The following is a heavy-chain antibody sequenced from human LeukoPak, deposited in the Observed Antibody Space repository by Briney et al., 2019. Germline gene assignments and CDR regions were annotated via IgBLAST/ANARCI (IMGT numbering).Heavy chain of an antibody. CDR1: GGTFSSYA. CDR3: ARGIRQYSSRNFDY. D-gene: IGHD6-13*01. Sequence: ASVKVSCKASGGTFSSYAISWVRQAPGQGLEWMGGIIPIFGTANYAQKFQGRVTITADESTSTAYMELSSLRSEDTAVYYCARGIRQYSSRNFDYWGQGTLVTVSS. CDR2: IIPIFGTA. J-gene: IGHJ4*02. V-gene: IGHV1-69*13.